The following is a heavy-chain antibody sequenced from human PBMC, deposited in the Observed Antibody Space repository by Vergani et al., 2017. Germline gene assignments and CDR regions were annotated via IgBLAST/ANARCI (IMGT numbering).Heavy chain of an antibody. Sequence: QVQLVQSGAEVKKPGSSVKVSCKASGGTFSSYAISWVRQATGQGLEWMGGIIPIFGTAKYAQKFQGRVTITADESTSTAYMELSSLRSEDTAVYYCATPRLRFSYYYYYGMDVWGQGTTVTVSS. D-gene: IGHD5-12*01. V-gene: IGHV1-69*12. CDR1: GGTFSSYA. J-gene: IGHJ6*02. CDR2: IIPIFGTA. CDR3: ATPRLRFSYYYYYGMDV.